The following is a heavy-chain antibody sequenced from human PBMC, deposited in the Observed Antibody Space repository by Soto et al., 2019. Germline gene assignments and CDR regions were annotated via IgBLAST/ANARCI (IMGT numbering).Heavy chain of an antibody. CDR3: AKARNSVTNTFDF. Sequence: EVQLVESGGGWVQPGGSLRLSCAASGFSLDDYAMHWVRQVPGKGLEWVSSVSWNSGSVGYAASVQGRFTISRDNARHSRVLQMNSLRPEDTAFYCCAKARNSVTNTFDFWGQGTLVIVSS. V-gene: IGHV3-9*01. CDR2: VSWNSGSV. J-gene: IGHJ4*02. D-gene: IGHD1-7*01. CDR1: GFSLDDYA.